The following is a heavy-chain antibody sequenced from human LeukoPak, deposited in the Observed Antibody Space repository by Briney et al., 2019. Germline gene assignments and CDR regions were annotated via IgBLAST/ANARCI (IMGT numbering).Heavy chain of an antibody. CDR3: AMGWTLVPAAIRFDY. Sequence: PGGSLRLSCAASGFTFSSYGMHWVRQAPGKGLEWVAFIRYDGSNKYYADSVKGRFTISRDNSKNTLYLQMNSLRAEDTAVYYCAMGWTLVPAAIRFDYWGQGTLVTVSS. CDR2: IRYDGSNK. J-gene: IGHJ4*02. D-gene: IGHD2-2*01. CDR1: GFTFSSYG. V-gene: IGHV3-30*02.